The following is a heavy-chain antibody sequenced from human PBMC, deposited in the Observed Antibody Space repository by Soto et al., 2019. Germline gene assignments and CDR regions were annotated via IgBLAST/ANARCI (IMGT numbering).Heavy chain of an antibody. CDR1: GFTFSMYS. D-gene: IGHD2-21*02. Sequence: GGSLRLSCEVSGFTFSMYSMSWVRQSPGKGLEWVAKIPQDGVDGHYADSVKGRFTISRDNGKNSLYLQLNNLRAEDTAVYYCARDHLILPAHDFFYGSDVWGRGATVTVS. CDR2: IPQDGVDG. V-gene: IGHV3-7*03. J-gene: IGHJ6*02. CDR3: ARDHLILPAHDFFYGSDV.